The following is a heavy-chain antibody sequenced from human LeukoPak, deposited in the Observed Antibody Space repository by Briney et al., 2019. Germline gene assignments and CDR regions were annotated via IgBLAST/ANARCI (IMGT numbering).Heavy chain of an antibody. CDR2: ISSGGSTI. D-gene: IGHD3-10*01. J-gene: IGHJ6*02. Sequence: GGSLRLSCAASGFTFSDYYMSWIRQAPGKGLEWVSYISSGGSTIDYADSVKGRLTISRDNAKNSLYLQMNSLRAEDTAVYYCARDRASRYGMDVWGQGTTVTVSS. CDR1: GFTFSDYY. CDR3: ARDRASRYGMDV. V-gene: IGHV3-11*01.